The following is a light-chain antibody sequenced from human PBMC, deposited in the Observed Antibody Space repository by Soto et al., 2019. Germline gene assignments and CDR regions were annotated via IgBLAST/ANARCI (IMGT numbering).Light chain of an antibody. CDR3: AAWDDSLNGDV. V-gene: IGLV1-44*01. CDR1: SSNIGSNT. CDR2: SNN. Sequence: QSVLTQPPSASGTPGQRATISCSGSSSNIGSNTVNWYQQLPGTAPKLLMYSNNQRPSGVPDRFSGSKSGTSASLAISGLQSEDEADYYCAAWDDSLNGDVFGTGTKVTVL. J-gene: IGLJ1*01.